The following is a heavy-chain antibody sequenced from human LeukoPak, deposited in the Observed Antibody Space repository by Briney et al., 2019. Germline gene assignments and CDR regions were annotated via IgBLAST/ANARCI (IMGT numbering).Heavy chain of an antibody. Sequence: GASVKVSCKASGYTFTSYGISWVRQAPGQGLQWLGWISANNGNTNYAQKLQGRVTMTIDTPTSTAYMELRSLRSDDTAVYYCARDKISMIGPNAFDIWGQGTMVTVSS. CDR1: GYTFTSYG. D-gene: IGHD3-22*01. V-gene: IGHV1-18*01. J-gene: IGHJ3*02. CDR3: ARDKISMIGPNAFDI. CDR2: ISANNGNT.